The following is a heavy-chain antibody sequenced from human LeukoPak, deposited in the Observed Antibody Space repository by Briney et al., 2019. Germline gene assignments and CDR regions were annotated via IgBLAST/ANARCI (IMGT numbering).Heavy chain of an antibody. CDR2: ISSSSSTI. CDR3: ARDLATTHPLGIFDY. V-gene: IGHV3-48*01. CDR1: GFTFSSYS. J-gene: IGHJ4*02. D-gene: IGHD5-12*01. Sequence: GGSLRLSCAASGFTFSSYSMNWFRQAPGKGLEWVSSISSSSSTIYYADSVKGRFTISRDNAKNSLYLQMNSLRAEDTAVYYCARDLATTHPLGIFDYWGQGTLVTVSS.